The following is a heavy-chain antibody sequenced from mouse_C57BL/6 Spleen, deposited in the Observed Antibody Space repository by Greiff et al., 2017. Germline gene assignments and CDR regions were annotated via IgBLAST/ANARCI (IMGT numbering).Heavy chain of an antibody. CDR2: IYPYIGVS. Sequence: VQLQQSGPELVKPGASVKISCKASGYSFTGYYMHWVKQSHGNILDWIGYIYPYIGVSSYNQKFKGKATLTVDKSSSTAYMELRSLTSEDSAVYYCARGGGIYDGYYWYFDVWGTGTTVTVSS. J-gene: IGHJ1*03. D-gene: IGHD2-3*01. CDR3: ARGGGIYDGYYWYFDV. CDR1: GYSFTGYY. V-gene: IGHV1-31*01.